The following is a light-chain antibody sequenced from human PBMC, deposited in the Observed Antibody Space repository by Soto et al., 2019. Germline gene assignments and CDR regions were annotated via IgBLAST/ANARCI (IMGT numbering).Light chain of an antibody. CDR3: QQRNSYPRT. CDR2: AAS. V-gene: IGKV1-9*01. J-gene: IGKJ2*01. Sequence: DIPLTQSPSFLSASVGDRVTITCRASQGISSYLAWYQQRPGKAPKLLIYAASTLQSGVPSRFSGSVSGTEFALTISSLQPEDFATFYCQQRNSYPRTFGQGTKLEIK. CDR1: QGISSY.